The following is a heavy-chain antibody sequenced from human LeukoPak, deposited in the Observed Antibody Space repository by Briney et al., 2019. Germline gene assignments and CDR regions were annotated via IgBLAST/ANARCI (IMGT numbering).Heavy chain of an antibody. Sequence: GGSLRLSCAASGFTFISYSISWVRQAPGKGLEWVSAISGSSGLTFYADSVKGRFSISRDNSQNTLNLQMNSLRAEDTAVYYCAKMDWSDISRYFGHWGQGTLVTVSS. CDR3: AKMDWSDISRYFGH. CDR1: GFTFISYS. D-gene: IGHD1-1*01. V-gene: IGHV3-23*01. CDR2: ISGSSGLT. J-gene: IGHJ4*02.